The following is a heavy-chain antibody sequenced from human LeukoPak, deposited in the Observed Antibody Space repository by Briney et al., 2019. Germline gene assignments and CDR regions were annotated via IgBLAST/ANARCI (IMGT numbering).Heavy chain of an antibody. Sequence: GGSLRLSCAASGFTFSSYSMNWVRQAPGKGLEWVSSISSSSSYIYYADSVKGRFTISRDNAKNSLYLQMNSLRAEDTAVYYCARDRLYDSSGYYNYYYGMDVWGQGTTVTVSS. D-gene: IGHD3-22*01. V-gene: IGHV3-21*01. CDR3: ARDRLYDSSGYYNYYYGMDV. J-gene: IGHJ6*02. CDR1: GFTFSSYS. CDR2: ISSSSSYI.